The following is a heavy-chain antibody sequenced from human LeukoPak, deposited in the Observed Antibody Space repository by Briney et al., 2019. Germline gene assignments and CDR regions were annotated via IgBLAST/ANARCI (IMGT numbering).Heavy chain of an antibody. Sequence: GGSLRLSCAASGFTFSDYAMTWARQAPGKGLEWVAVISYDGSNKYYADSVKGRFTISRDNSKNTLYLQMNSLRAEDTAVYYCATNVQQQLTLDYWGQGTLVTVSS. CDR2: ISYDGSNK. V-gene: IGHV3-30-3*01. CDR3: ATNVQQQLTLDY. CDR1: GFTFSDYA. J-gene: IGHJ4*02. D-gene: IGHD6-13*01.